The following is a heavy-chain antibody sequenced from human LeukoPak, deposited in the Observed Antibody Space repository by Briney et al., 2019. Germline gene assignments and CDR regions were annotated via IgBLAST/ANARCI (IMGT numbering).Heavy chain of an antibody. CDR1: GGSISSTGYY. CDR2: IYFSGSA. CDR3: ASAHDLLTGYYFFDY. J-gene: IGHJ4*02. D-gene: IGHD3-9*01. V-gene: IGHV4-31*03. Sequence: SQTLSLTCTVSGGSISSTGYYWSWIRQHPGKGLEWIGYIYFSGSAYYNPSLKSRVTISVDTSRNQFSLRLSSVTAADTAVYYCASAHDLLTGYYFFDYWGQGTLVTVSS.